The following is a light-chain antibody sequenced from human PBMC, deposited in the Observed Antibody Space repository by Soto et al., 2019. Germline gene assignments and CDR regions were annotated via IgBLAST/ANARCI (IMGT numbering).Light chain of an antibody. Sequence: EIVFTQSPATLSLSPGERATLSCRASQSVSSYLAWYQQKPGQAPRLLIYGATNRATGIPLRFSGSGSGTDFTLTISSLEPEDFAVYFCQQRSNWPPITFGQGTRL. CDR1: QSVSSY. CDR3: QQRSNWPPIT. V-gene: IGKV3-11*01. J-gene: IGKJ5*01. CDR2: GAT.